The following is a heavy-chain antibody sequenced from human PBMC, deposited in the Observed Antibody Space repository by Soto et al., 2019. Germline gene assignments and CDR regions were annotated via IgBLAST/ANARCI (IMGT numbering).Heavy chain of an antibody. D-gene: IGHD3-22*01. CDR3: ARDGYYDSSGYYEGSAFDS. CDR2: IYYSGST. CDR1: GGSISSGDYY. Sequence: SETLSLTCTVSGGSISSGDYYWSWIRQPPGKGLEWIGYIYYSGSTYYNPSLKSRVTISVDTSKNQFSLKLSSVTAADTAVYYCARDGYYDSSGYYEGSAFDSGGQGTMVTGS. J-gene: IGHJ3*02. V-gene: IGHV4-30-4*01.